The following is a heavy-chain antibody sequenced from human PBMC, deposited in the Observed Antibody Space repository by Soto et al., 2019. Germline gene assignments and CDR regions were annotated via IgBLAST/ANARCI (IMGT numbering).Heavy chain of an antibody. CDR3: AMVQGYSYGHYFDY. J-gene: IGHJ4*02. V-gene: IGHV4-31*03. D-gene: IGHD5-18*01. Sequence: SETRSLTCTVSGGSISSGGYYWSWIRQHPGKGLEWIGYIYYSGSTYYNPSLKSRVTISVDTSKNQFSLKLSSVTAADTAVYYCAMVQGYSYGHYFDYWGQGTLVTVSS. CDR1: GGSISSGGYY. CDR2: IYYSGST.